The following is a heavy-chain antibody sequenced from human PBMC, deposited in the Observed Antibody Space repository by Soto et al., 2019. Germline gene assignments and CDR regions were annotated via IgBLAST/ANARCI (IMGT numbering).Heavy chain of an antibody. CDR3: VRELAVDATTDY. Sequence: SLRLSCAASGFTFSSYALHWVRQAPGKGLEWVTVISNDGSNKFYADSVRGRFTISRDNSKNTLYLQMNSLRAEDTAVYYCVRELAVDATTDYWGQGTLVTVSS. CDR2: ISNDGSNK. V-gene: IGHV3-30-3*01. J-gene: IGHJ4*02. CDR1: GFTFSSYA. D-gene: IGHD1-26*01.